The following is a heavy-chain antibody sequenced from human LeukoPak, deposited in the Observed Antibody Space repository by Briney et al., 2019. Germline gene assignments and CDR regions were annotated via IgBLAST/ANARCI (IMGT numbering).Heavy chain of an antibody. J-gene: IGHJ4*02. CDR1: GGSISSSDYY. V-gene: IGHV4-39*01. CDR3: ARYPTAMVSFDY. CDR2: IYYSGNT. D-gene: IGHD5-18*01. Sequence: SGTLSLTCTVSGGSISSSDYYWGWIRQSPGKGLEWIGSIYYSGNTYYNPSLKSRVTISVDTSKNQFSLRLSFVTAADTAVYYCARYPTAMVSFDYWGQGTLVTVSS.